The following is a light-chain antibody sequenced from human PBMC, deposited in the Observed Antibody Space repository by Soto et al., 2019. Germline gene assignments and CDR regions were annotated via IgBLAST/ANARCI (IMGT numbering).Light chain of an antibody. V-gene: IGKV3-15*01. J-gene: IGKJ4*01. Sequence: IVMTQSPATLSVAPGGRVTFSCRASQGIGDTLAWYQPKPGQTPRLLIYDTSTRATGVPTRFSGSKSGVEFTLAVYSLQSEDFAVYYCQPYNNWPLTFGGGTKVEIK. CDR2: DTS. CDR1: QGIGDT. CDR3: QPYNNWPLT.